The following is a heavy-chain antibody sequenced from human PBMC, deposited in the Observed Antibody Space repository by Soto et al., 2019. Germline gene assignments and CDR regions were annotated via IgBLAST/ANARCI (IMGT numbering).Heavy chain of an antibody. J-gene: IGHJ4*02. CDR2: INPSGGVT. CDR3: TREAAAAGFDY. Sequence: QVQLVQSGAELKKPGASVKISCKASGYSFITFYIHWVRQAPGQGLELMGIINPSGGVTGHAQKFLGRVSMTRDTSPSTVYMELSSLRSDDTAVYFCTREAAAAGFDYWGQGTLVAVSS. CDR1: GYSFITFY. V-gene: IGHV1-46*01. D-gene: IGHD6-13*01.